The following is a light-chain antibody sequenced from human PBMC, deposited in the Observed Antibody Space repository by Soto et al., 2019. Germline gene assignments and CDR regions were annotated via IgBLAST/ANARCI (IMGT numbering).Light chain of an antibody. V-gene: IGKV3-20*01. CDR3: QQYGDSLLT. CDR1: QSISNSY. Sequence: ENVLTQSPGTLSLSPGERVTLSRRASQSISNSYLAWYQQKPGQTPSLLIYHASNRATGIPDRFSGSGSGKDFTLTISRLEPEDFAVYYCQQYGDSLLTFGGGTKVEIK. J-gene: IGKJ4*01. CDR2: HAS.